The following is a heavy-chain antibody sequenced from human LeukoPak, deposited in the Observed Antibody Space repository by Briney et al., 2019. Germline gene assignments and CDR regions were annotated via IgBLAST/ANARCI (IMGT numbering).Heavy chain of an antibody. D-gene: IGHD3-9*01. J-gene: IGHJ4*02. CDR3: ARAGRGLRYFDWLTYDY. V-gene: IGHV3-48*03. Sequence: GGSLRLSCAASGFTFSSYEMNWVRQAPGKGLEWVSYISSSGSTMYYADSVKGRFTISRDNAKNSLYLQMNSLRAEDTAVYYCARAGRGLRYFDWLTYDYWGQGTLVTVSS. CDR1: GFTFSSYE. CDR2: ISSSGSTM.